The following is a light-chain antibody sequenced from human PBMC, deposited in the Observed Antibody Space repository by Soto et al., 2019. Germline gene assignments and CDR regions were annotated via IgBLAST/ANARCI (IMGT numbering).Light chain of an antibody. CDR2: LGS. J-gene: IGKJ2*01. CDR3: MQALQTQYT. CDR1: QSLLXXXXXXX. V-gene: IGKV2-28*01. Sequence: DIVMTQSPLSLPVTPGEPASISCRSSQSLLXXXXXXXLXWYLQKPGQSPQLLIYLGSNRASGVPDRFSGSGSGTDFTLKISRVEAEDVGVYYCMQALQTQYTFGQGTKLEIK.